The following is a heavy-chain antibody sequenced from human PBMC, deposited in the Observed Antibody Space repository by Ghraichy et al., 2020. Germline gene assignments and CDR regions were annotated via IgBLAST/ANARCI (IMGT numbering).Heavy chain of an antibody. Sequence: GGSLRLSCAASGFTFRSYWMTWVRQAPGKGLEWVANIKPDGSAKHYVDSVKRRFTFSRDNAKNSLYLQMNSLTAEATAVYYCARGLRDSSRWYSVDFFQDAFDIWGQGTMVSVSS. D-gene: IGHD6-13*01. J-gene: IGHJ3*02. CDR3: ARGLRDSSRWYSVDFFQDAFDI. V-gene: IGHV3-7*03. CDR1: GFTFRSYW. CDR2: IKPDGSAK.